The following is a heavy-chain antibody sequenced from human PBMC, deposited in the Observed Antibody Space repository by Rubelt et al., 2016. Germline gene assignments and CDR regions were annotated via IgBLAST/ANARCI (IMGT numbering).Heavy chain of an antibody. Sequence: QVQLQQWGAGLLKPSETLSLTCAVYGGSFSGYYWSWIRQPPGKGLEWSGEIKHIGSTNYTQSLTCLSTCPVATSKNKFSLKLGAWTAADTAVYYWARHPNLYNWNYGYWGQGTLVTVPS. D-gene: IGHD1-7*01. V-gene: IGHV4-34*01. CDR1: GGSFSGYY. J-gene: IGHJ4*02. CDR3: ARHPNLYNWNYGY. CDR2: IKHIGST.